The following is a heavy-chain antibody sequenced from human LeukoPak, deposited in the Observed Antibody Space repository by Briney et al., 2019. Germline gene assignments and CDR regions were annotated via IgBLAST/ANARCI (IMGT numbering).Heavy chain of an antibody. V-gene: IGHV1-18*01. CDR1: GYTFTSYG. Sequence: ASVKVSCKASGYTFTSYGISWVRQAPGQGLEWMGWISAYNGNTNYAQKLQGRVTMTTDTSTSTAYMELRSLRSDDTAVYYCARTAPGIAAVYYYCYYGMDVWGQGTTVTVSS. J-gene: IGHJ6*02. CDR3: ARTAPGIAAVYYYCYYGMDV. D-gene: IGHD6-13*01. CDR2: ISAYNGNT.